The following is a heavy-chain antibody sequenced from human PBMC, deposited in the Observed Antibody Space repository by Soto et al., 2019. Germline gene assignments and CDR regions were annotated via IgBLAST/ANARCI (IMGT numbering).Heavy chain of an antibody. V-gene: IGHV4-34*09. Sequence: PSETLSLTRTFSGCSLSSYYLTWIRQPPGPGLEWIGEINHSGSTNYNPSLKSRVTISVDTAKNQFSLKLSSVTAADTAVYYFAGANRYVRYSSGWYYFDYWGQGTLVTVSS. CDR2: INHSGST. D-gene: IGHD6-19*01. CDR1: GCSLSSYY. J-gene: IGHJ4*02. CDR3: AGANRYVRYSSGWYYFDY.